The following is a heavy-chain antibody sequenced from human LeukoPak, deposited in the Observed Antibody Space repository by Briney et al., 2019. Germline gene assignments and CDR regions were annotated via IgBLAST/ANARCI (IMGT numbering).Heavy chain of an antibody. V-gene: IGHV3-23*01. Sequence: GGSLRLSCAASGFTFSSYAMSWVRQAPGRGLEWVSAISGSGGSTYYADSVKGRFTISRDNSKNTLYLQMDSLRAEDTAVYYCAKDHWVGSSLSIDYWGQGTLVTVSS. J-gene: IGHJ4*02. CDR1: GFTFSSYA. CDR3: AKDHWVGSSLSIDY. CDR2: ISGSGGST. D-gene: IGHD2-15*01.